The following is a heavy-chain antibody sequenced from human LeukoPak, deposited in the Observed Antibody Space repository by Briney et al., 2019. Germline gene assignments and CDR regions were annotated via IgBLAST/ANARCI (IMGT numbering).Heavy chain of an antibody. CDR2: ISGSGGST. V-gene: IGHV3-23*01. D-gene: IGHD3-22*01. Sequence: PGGSLRLSCAASGFTVSSNYMSWVRQAPGKGLEWVSAISGSGGSTYYADSVKGRFTISRDNSKNTLYLQMNSLRAEDTAVYYCAKEALPQGPRYYYDSSGYYQSDYWGQGTLVTVSS. CDR3: AKEALPQGPRYYYDSSGYYQSDY. CDR1: GFTVSSNY. J-gene: IGHJ4*02.